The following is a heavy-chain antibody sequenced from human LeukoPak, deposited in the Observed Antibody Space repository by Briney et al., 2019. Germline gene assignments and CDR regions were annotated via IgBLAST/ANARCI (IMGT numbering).Heavy chain of an antibody. D-gene: IGHD3-10*01. Sequence: GESLKISCDTSGYTFTKFWVGWVRQTPGKGLEWLGMVYPDDSDTRYSPSFEGQVTMSVDKSINIVYLHWSRLKASDTATYYCVRGKGSGTYYGFDYWGQGTVVSVVS. J-gene: IGHJ4*02. V-gene: IGHV5-51*03. CDR3: VRGKGSGTYYGFDY. CDR1: GYTFTKFW. CDR2: VYPDDSDT.